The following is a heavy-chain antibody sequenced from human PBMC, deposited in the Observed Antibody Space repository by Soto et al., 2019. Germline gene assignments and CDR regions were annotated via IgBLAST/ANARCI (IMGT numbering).Heavy chain of an antibody. J-gene: IGHJ4*02. V-gene: IGHV3-33*01. CDR2: IWHDGSNQ. Sequence: QVQLVQSGGGVVQPGRSLRLSCAASGFSFSSYGMQWVRRAPGKGLEGVAVIWHDGSNQYYADSVKGRFTISRDNSNNILYLQLNSLRAEDTAVYYCARERGQIDYWGQGIQVTVSS. CDR3: ARERGQIDY. CDR1: GFSFSSYG.